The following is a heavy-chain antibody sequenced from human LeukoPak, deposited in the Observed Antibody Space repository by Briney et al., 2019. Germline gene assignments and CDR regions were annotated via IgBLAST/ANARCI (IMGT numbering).Heavy chain of an antibody. CDR2: MNPNSGNT. Sequence: GASVKVSCKASGYTFTSYDINWVRQATGQGLEWMGWMNPNSGNTGYAQKFQGRVTTTRNTSISTAYMELSSLRSEDTAVYYCATYYDFWSGSPFDIWGQGTMVTVSS. V-gene: IGHV1-8*01. D-gene: IGHD3-3*01. CDR1: GYTFTSYD. J-gene: IGHJ3*02. CDR3: ATYYDFWSGSPFDI.